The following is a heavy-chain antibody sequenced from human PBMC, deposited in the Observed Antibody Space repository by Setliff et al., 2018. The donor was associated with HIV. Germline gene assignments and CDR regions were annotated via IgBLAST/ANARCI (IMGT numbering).Heavy chain of an antibody. CDR3: ARESYNYGYND. CDR1: GFTFRNYK. CDR2: INIGRGDK. D-gene: IGHD5-18*01. V-gene: IGHV3-21*01. Sequence: NPGGSLRLSCAASGFTFRNYKMNWVRQAPGKGLEWVSSINIGRGDKFYADSVKGRFITFRDNAKNSLYLQMNSLRAEDTAVYYCARESYNYGYNDWGQGTLVTVSS. J-gene: IGHJ4*02.